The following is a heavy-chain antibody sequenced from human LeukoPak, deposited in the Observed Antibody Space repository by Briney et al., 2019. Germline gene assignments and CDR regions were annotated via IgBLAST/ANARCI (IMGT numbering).Heavy chain of an antibody. CDR2: VYCSGST. V-gene: IGHV4-39*01. J-gene: IGHJ4*02. Sequence: SETLSLTCTVSGSSISSSSYYWGWIRQPPGKGLEWIGSVYCSGSTYYNSSLQSRITISVDTSKNQFSLKLTSVTAADTAVYYCASDRSGLSFCFWGQGTLVTVSS. CDR1: GSSISSSSYY. D-gene: IGHD3-22*01. CDR3: ASDRSGLSFCF.